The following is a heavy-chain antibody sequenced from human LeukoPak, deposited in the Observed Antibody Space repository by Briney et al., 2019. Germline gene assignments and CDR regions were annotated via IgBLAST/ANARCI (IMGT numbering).Heavy chain of an antibody. Sequence: KPSETLSLTCAVSGGSISSSNWWSWVRQPPGKGLEWIGEIYHSGSTNYKPSLKSRVTISVDKSKNQFSLKLSSVTAADTAVYYCAGAHCGGDCYSGRASDIWGQGTMVTVSS. CDR1: GGSISSSNW. CDR3: AGAHCGGDCYSGRASDI. D-gene: IGHD2-21*02. CDR2: IYHSGST. J-gene: IGHJ3*02. V-gene: IGHV4-4*02.